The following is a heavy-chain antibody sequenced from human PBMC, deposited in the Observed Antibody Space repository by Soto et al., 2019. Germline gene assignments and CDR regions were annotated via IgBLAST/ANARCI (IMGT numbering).Heavy chain of an antibody. CDR1: GGSISNYY. J-gene: IGHJ4*02. V-gene: IGHV4-59*08. Sequence: PSETLSLTCTVSGGSISNYYWSWIRQPPGKGLEWIGYIYYSGSTNYNPSLKSRITISVDTSKNQFSLKLSSVTAADTAVYYCARLGEAAISSTPYWVFAYSGQGTLVTVSS. CDR3: ARLGEAAISSTPYWVFAY. CDR2: IYYSGST. D-gene: IGHD6-25*01.